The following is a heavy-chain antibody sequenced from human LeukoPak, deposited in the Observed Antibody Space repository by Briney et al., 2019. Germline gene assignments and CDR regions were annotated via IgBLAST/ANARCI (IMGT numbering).Heavy chain of an antibody. J-gene: IGHJ6*02. Sequence: PGGSLRLSCAASGFTFSSYGMHWVRQAPGKGLEWVAVISYDGSNKYYADSLKGRFTISRDNSKNTLYLQMNSLRAEDTAVYYCARAGGGYSNYRAIYYGMDVWGQGTTVTASS. CDR2: ISYDGSNK. CDR1: GFTFSSYG. V-gene: IGHV3-30*03. CDR3: ARAGGGYSNYRAIYYGMDV. D-gene: IGHD4-11*01.